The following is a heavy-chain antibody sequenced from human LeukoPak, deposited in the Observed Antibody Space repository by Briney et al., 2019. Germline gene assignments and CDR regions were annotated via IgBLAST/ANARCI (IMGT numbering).Heavy chain of an antibody. Sequence: KAPETLSLTCAVSGGSISSGGYSWSWIRQPPGKGLEWIGYIYHSGSTYYNPSLKSRVTISVDRSKNQFSLKLSSVTAADTAVYYCARGLLLRGYYFDYWGQGTLVTVSS. D-gene: IGHD3-22*01. CDR2: IYHSGST. CDR3: ARGLLLRGYYFDY. CDR1: GGSISSGGYS. J-gene: IGHJ4*02. V-gene: IGHV4-30-2*01.